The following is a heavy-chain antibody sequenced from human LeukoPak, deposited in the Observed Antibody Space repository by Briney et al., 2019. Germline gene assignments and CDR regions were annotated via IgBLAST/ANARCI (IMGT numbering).Heavy chain of an antibody. CDR2: IYYSGST. J-gene: IGHJ5*02. D-gene: IGHD6-19*01. Sequence: SETLSLTCTVSGGSISSSSYYWGWIRQPPGKGLEWIGSIYYSGSTYHNPSLKSRVTISVDTSKNQFSLKLSSVTAADTAVYYCARQSVAVAPYNWFDPWGQGTLVTVSS. CDR1: GGSISSSSYY. V-gene: IGHV4-39*01. CDR3: ARQSVAVAPYNWFDP.